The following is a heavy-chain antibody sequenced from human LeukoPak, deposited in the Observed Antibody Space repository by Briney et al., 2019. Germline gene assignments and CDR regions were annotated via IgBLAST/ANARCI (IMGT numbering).Heavy chain of an antibody. D-gene: IGHD3-10*01. CDR2: ISGSGGST. CDR3: AKVPSMVRGVIIGY. Sequence: GGSLRLSCAASGFTLSRYAMSWVRQAPGKGLEWVSAISGSGGSTYYADSVKGRFTISRDNSKNTLYLQMNSLRAEDTAVYYCAKVPSMVRGVIIGYWGQGTLVTVSS. CDR1: GFTLSRYA. V-gene: IGHV3-23*01. J-gene: IGHJ4*02.